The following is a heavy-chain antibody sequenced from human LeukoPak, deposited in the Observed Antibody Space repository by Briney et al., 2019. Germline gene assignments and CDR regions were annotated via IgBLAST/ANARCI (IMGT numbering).Heavy chain of an antibody. Sequence: GGSLRQSCAASGFTFSNYWMHWVRQVPEKGLVWVSRVNPDASSITYANSVKGRFTSSRDNAKNTLYLQMNRLRVEDTAVYYCARGRSYGDYWGQGILATVSS. V-gene: IGHV3-74*01. J-gene: IGHJ4*02. CDR1: GFTFSNYW. D-gene: IGHD3-16*01. CDR2: VNPDASSI. CDR3: ARGRSYGDY.